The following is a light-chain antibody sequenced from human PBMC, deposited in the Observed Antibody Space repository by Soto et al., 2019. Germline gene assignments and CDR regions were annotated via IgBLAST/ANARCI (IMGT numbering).Light chain of an antibody. CDR3: AAWDDSLNGVI. Sequence: QSVLTQPPSASGTPGQRITISCSGSSSNIGSHTVNWHQQVPGTAPKLLIYSNNERPSEVPDRFSGSKSGTSASLAISGLQSGDEADYYCAAWDDSLNGVIFGGGTKLTVL. V-gene: IGLV1-44*01. CDR1: SSNIGSHT. J-gene: IGLJ2*01. CDR2: SNN.